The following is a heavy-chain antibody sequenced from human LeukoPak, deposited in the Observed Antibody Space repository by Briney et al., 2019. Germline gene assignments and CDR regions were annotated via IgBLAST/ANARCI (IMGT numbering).Heavy chain of an antibody. V-gene: IGHV1-2*02. CDR3: ARECYMTFRYFDQ. J-gene: IGHJ4*02. CDR1: GYTFIAYY. CDR2: INPNSGGT. Sequence: ASVKVSCKASGYTFIAYYMHWVRQAPGQGLEWMGWINPNSGGTNYAQKFQGRVTMTRDTSISAAYMELSRLKSDDTAVYYCARECYMTFRYFDQWGQGTLVTVSS. D-gene: IGHD2-2*02.